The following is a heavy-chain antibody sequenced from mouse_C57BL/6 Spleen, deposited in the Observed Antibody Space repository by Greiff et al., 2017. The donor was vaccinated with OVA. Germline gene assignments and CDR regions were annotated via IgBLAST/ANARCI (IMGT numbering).Heavy chain of an antibody. CDR2: IWGDGST. J-gene: IGHJ1*03. CDR3: AKRGKFDYHGSSYEYFDV. Sequence: QVQLKESGPGLVAPSQSLSITCTVSGFSLTSYGVSWVRQPPGKGLEWLGVIWGDGSTNYHSALISRLSISKDNSKSQVFLKLNSLQTDDIATYYCAKRGKFDYHGSSYEYFDVWGTGTTVTVSS. D-gene: IGHD1-1*01. CDR1: GFSLTSYG. V-gene: IGHV2-3*01.